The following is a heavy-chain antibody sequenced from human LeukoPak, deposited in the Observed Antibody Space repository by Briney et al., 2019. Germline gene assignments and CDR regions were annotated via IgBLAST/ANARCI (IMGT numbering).Heavy chain of an antibody. CDR3: AKQGYSSSWLYFDY. V-gene: IGHV3-23*01. J-gene: IGHJ4*02. CDR1: GFTFNNYA. Sequence: PGGSLRLSCAASGFTFNNYAMSWVRQAPGKGLEWVSAISGSGDRTYYADSVKGRFTISGDNSKSTLYLQVNSLRAEDTAVYYCAKQGYSSSWLYFDYWGQGTLVTVSS. D-gene: IGHD6-13*01. CDR2: ISGSGDRT.